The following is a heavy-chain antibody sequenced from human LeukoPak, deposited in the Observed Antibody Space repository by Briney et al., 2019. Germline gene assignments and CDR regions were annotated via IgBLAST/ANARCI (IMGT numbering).Heavy chain of an antibody. V-gene: IGHV3-23*01. J-gene: IGHJ4*02. Sequence: GGTLRLSCAASGFTFSSYGMSWVRQAPGKGLEWVSAISGSGGGTYYADSVKGRFTISRDNSKNTVLLQVNNLRLEDAAVYYCARGSRYGDYPYYCDFWGQGTLVTVSS. CDR3: ARGSRYGDYPYYCDF. D-gene: IGHD4-17*01. CDR1: GFTFSSYG. CDR2: ISGSGGGT.